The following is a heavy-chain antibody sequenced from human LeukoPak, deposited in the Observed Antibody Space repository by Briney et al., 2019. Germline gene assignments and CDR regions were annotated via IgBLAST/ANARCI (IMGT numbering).Heavy chain of an antibody. CDR1: GYTFTGYY. CDR2: INPNSGVT. D-gene: IGHD6-13*01. V-gene: IGHV1-2*02. CDR3: ARGEQLLLPDY. Sequence: ASVKVSCKASGYTFTGYYMHWARQAPGQGLEWMGWINPNSGVTNYAQKFQGRVTMTRDTSISTAYMELSRLRSDDTAVYYCARGEQLLLPDYWGQGTLVTVSS. J-gene: IGHJ4*02.